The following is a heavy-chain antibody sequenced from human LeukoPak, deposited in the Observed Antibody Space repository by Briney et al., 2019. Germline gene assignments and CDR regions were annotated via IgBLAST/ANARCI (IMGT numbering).Heavy chain of an antibody. CDR1: GYTFTSYG. CDR3: ARNYYYGSGSYARDNWFDP. V-gene: IGHV1-18*01. J-gene: IGHJ5*02. D-gene: IGHD3-10*01. Sequence: GASVKVSCTASGYTFTSYGISWVRQAPGQGLEWMGWISAYNGNTNYAQKLQGRVTMTTDTSTSTAYMELRSLRSHDTAVYYCARNYYYGSGSYARDNWFDPWGQGTLVTVSS. CDR2: ISAYNGNT.